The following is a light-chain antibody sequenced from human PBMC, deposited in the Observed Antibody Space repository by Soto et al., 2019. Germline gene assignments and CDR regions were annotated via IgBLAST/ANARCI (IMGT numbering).Light chain of an antibody. Sequence: DIQMTQSPSSLSASVGDRVTITCRASQSISSYLNWYQQKPGKAPKPLIFAASSLQFGVPSRFSGRGSGTDFTLTISRPQPEDFATYYCQQSYTSPQTFGQGTRVEIK. CDR3: QQSYTSPQT. V-gene: IGKV1-39*01. CDR2: AAS. CDR1: QSISSY. J-gene: IGKJ1*01.